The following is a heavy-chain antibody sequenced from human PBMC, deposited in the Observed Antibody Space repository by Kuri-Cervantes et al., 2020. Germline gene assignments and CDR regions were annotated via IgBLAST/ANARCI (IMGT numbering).Heavy chain of an antibody. CDR2: ISYDGSNK. Sequence: GGSLRLSCAASGFTFSSYAMHWVRQAPGKGLEWVAVISYDGSNKYYADSVKGRFTISRDNSKNTLDLQMDSLRGDDTAVYFCARDRGEWELLLGYWGQGTLVTGSS. D-gene: IGHD1-26*01. J-gene: IGHJ4*02. CDR1: GFTFSSYA. V-gene: IGHV3-30*01. CDR3: ARDRGEWELLLGY.